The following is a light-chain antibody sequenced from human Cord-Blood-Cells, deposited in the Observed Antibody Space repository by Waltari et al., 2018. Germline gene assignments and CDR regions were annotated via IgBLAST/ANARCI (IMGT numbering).Light chain of an antibody. CDR3: HQRSNWPPYT. CDR1: QSVSSY. CDR2: DAS. J-gene: IGKJ2*01. Sequence: EIVLTQYPATLSLSPGERATLSCRASQSVSSYLAWYQQKPGQAPRLLIYDASNRATGIPARFSGSGSGTDFTLTISSLEPEDFAFYYFHQRSNWPPYTFGQGTKLEIK. V-gene: IGKV3-11*01.